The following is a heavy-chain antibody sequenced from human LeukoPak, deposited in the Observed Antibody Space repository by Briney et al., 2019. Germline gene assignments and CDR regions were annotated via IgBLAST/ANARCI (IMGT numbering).Heavy chain of an antibody. D-gene: IGHD3-3*01. CDR3: ASSRFLEWLYVLDY. Sequence: ASVKVSCKASGYTFSGYYMHWVRQAPGQGLEWMGWINSNSGGTNYAQKFQGRVTMTRETSISTAYMDLGRLTSDDTAVYYCASSRFLEWLYVLDYWGQGTLVTVSS. CDR2: INSNSGGT. V-gene: IGHV1-2*02. CDR1: GYTFSGYY. J-gene: IGHJ4*02.